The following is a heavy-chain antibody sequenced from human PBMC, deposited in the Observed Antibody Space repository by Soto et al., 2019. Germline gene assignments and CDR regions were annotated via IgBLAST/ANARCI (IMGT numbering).Heavy chain of an antibody. CDR2: IYYTGST. Sequence: SETLSLTGTVSGGSVSSGSYFWYWIRQPPGKGLEWIGYIYYTGSTTYNPSLKSRVTISVDTSKNHFSLRLSSVTAADTAVYYCARASDPSSSWPSLDDWGQGTLVTVSS. D-gene: IGHD6-13*01. J-gene: IGHJ4*02. CDR1: GGSVSSGSYF. CDR3: ARASDPSSSWPSLDD. V-gene: IGHV4-61*03.